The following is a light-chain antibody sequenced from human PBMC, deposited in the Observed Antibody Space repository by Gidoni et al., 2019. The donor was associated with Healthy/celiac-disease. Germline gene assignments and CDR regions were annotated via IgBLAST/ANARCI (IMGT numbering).Light chain of an antibody. V-gene: IGKV3-20*01. CDR3: QQYGSSPLLT. CDR2: GAS. Sequence: EIVLTQSSGTLSLSPGERDTLACRASQSVSSSYLAWYQQKPGQAPRLLIYGASSRATGIPDRFSGSGSGTEFTLTIIRLQPEDFAVYYCQQYGSSPLLTFGEGTKVEIK. CDR1: QSVSSSY. J-gene: IGKJ4*01.